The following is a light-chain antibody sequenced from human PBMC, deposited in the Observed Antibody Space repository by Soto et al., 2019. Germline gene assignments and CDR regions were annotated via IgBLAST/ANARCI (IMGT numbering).Light chain of an antibody. Sequence: QSVLTQSPSASASLGASAKLTCTLSSGHSSYAIAWHQQQPEKGPRYLMKLNSDGSHSKGDGIPDRFSGSSSGAERYLTISSLQSEDEADYYCQTWGTGIHWVFGGGTKLTVL. J-gene: IGLJ3*02. CDR1: SGHSSYA. CDR3: QTWGTGIHWV. V-gene: IGLV4-69*01. CDR2: LNSDGSH.